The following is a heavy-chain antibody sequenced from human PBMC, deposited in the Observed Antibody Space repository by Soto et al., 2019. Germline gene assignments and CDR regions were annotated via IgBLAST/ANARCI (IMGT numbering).Heavy chain of an antibody. Sequence: GESLKISCKGSGYSFTSYWIGWVRQMPGKGLEWMGIIYPGDSDTRYSPSFQGQVTISADKSISTAYLQWSSLKASDTAMYYCARLRPEYSSGWYPTYNFDYWGQGTLVTVSS. V-gene: IGHV5-51*01. D-gene: IGHD6-19*01. J-gene: IGHJ4*02. CDR2: IYPGDSDT. CDR1: GYSFTSYW. CDR3: ARLRPEYSSGWYPTYNFDY.